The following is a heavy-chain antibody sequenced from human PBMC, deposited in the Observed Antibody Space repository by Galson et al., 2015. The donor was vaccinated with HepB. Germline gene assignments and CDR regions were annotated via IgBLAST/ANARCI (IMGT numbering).Heavy chain of an antibody. V-gene: IGHV3-30*04. CDR2: ISYDGSNK. J-gene: IGHJ3*02. CDR3: ARVPHIVVVPAVITRGAFDI. D-gene: IGHD2-2*01. CDR1: GFTFSSYA. Sequence: SLRLSCAASGFTFSSYAMHWVRQAPGKGLEWVAVISYDGSNKYYADSVKGRFTISRDNSKNTLYLQMNSLRAEDTAVYYCARVPHIVVVPAVITRGAFDIWGQGTMVTVSS.